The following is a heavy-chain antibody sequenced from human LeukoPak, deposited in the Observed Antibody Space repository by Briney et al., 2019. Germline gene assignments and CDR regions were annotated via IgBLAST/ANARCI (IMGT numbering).Heavy chain of an antibody. J-gene: IGHJ4*02. CDR3: ARGPPESSSGDY. V-gene: IGHV1-8*01. CDR1: GYTFTSLD. CDR2: MKPNSGDT. Sequence: GASVKVSCKASGYTFTSLDINWVRQATGQGLEWMGWMKPNSGDTGYAQKFKGRVTMTSNTSISTAYMELSSLRSEDTAVYYCARGPPESSSGDYWGQGTLVTVSS. D-gene: IGHD6-13*01.